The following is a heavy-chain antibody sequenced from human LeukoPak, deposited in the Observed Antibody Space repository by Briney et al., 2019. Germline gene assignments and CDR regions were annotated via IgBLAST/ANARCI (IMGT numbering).Heavy chain of an antibody. V-gene: IGHV1-69*13. CDR3: ARRNYDSSGYYYGY. Sequence: ASVKVSCKASGGTFTSYAISWVRQAPGQGLEWMGGIIPVFGTANYAQKFQGRVTITADESTSTAYMELSSLRSEDTAVYYCARRNYDSSGYYYGYWGQGTLVTVSS. J-gene: IGHJ4*02. D-gene: IGHD3-22*01. CDR2: IIPVFGTA. CDR1: GGTFTSYA.